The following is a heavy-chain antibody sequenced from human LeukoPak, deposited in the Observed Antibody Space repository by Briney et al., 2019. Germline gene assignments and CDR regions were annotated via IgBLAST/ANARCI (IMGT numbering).Heavy chain of an antibody. CDR2: ISAYNGNT. J-gene: IGHJ6*02. Sequence: GASVKVSCKASGYTFTSYGISWVRQAPGQGLEWMGWISAYNGNTNYAQKLQSRVTMTTDTSTSTAYMELRSLRSDDTAVYYCARVAYCGGDCYSWYYYYYYGMDVWGQGTTVTVSS. CDR1: GYTFTSYG. D-gene: IGHD2-21*02. CDR3: ARVAYCGGDCYSWYYYYYYGMDV. V-gene: IGHV1-18*01.